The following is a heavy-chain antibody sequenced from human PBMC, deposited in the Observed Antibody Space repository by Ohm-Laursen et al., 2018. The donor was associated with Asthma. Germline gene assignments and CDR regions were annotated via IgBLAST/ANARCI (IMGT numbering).Heavy chain of an antibody. CDR2: INGDSKSI. CDR1: GFTFTNAW. CDR3: ARADSSNWDFDY. J-gene: IGHJ4*02. Sequence: SLRLSCAASGFTFTNAWMSWVRQAPGKGLDWVSYINGDSKSIHYGDSVRGRFTISRDNAKNSLYLQMNNLRDEGTAVYYCARADSSNWDFDYWGQGTLVTVSS. V-gene: IGHV3-48*02. D-gene: IGHD6-13*01.